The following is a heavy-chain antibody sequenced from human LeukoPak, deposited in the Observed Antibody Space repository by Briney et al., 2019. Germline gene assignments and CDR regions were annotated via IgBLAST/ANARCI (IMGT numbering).Heavy chain of an antibody. J-gene: IGHJ4*02. Sequence: PGGSLRLSCAASGFTFSSYWMHWVRQAPGKGLVWVSRINSDGSSTNYADSVKGRFTISRDNAKNTLFLQMNSLRADDTAVYYCASLTKTTVVTPAEYWGQGTLVTVSS. CDR1: GFTFSSYW. CDR2: INSDGSST. CDR3: ASLTKTTVVTPAEY. D-gene: IGHD4-23*01. V-gene: IGHV3-74*01.